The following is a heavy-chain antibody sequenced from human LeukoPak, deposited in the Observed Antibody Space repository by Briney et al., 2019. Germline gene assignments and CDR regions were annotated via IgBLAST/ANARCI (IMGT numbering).Heavy chain of an antibody. Sequence: SETLSLTCTVSGGSISSGGYYWSWIRQPPGKGLEWIGYIYHSGSTYYNPSLKSRVTISVDTSKNQFSLKLSSVTAADTAVYYCARGGVQWELLGEYFQHWGQGTLVTVSS. CDR2: IYHSGST. V-gene: IGHV4-30-2*01. J-gene: IGHJ1*01. CDR1: GGSISSGGYY. CDR3: ARGGVQWELLGEYFQH. D-gene: IGHD1-26*01.